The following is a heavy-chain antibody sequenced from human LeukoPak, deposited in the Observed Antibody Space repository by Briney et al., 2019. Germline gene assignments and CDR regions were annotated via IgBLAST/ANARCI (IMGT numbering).Heavy chain of an antibody. CDR1: GFTFSSYP. Sequence: SGGSLRLSCAASGFTFSSYPMHWVRQAPGKGLDWVAVISYDGSNKYYADSVKGRFTISRDNSKNTLYLQMNSLRAEDTAVYYCAKVRYFGPSAFDIWGQGTMVTVSS. V-gene: IGHV3-30*04. D-gene: IGHD3-9*01. J-gene: IGHJ3*02. CDR3: AKVRYFGPSAFDI. CDR2: ISYDGSNK.